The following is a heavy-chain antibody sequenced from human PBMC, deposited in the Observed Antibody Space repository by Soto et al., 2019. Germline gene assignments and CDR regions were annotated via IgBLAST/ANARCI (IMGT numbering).Heavy chain of an antibody. CDR1: GGSISSYY. CDR2: IYYSGST. D-gene: IGHD2-15*01. V-gene: IGHV4-59*08. Sequence: QVQLQESGPGLVKPSETLSLTCTVSGGSISSYYWSWIRQPPGKGLEWIGYIYYSGSTNYNPSLKSLVTISVDTSKYQFSLKLSSVTAADTAVYYCATSGGYCSGGSCYVRWFDPWGQGTLVTVSS. CDR3: ATSGGYCSGGSCYVRWFDP. J-gene: IGHJ5*02.